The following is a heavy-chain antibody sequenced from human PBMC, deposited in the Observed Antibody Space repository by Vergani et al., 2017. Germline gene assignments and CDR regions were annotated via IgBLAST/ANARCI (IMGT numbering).Heavy chain of an antibody. D-gene: IGHD2-2*03. J-gene: IGHJ4*02. CDR2: ISGSGGST. CDR3: AKGGYCSSTSCSYFDY. V-gene: IGHV3-23*01. CDR1: GFTFSSYA. Sequence: EVQLLESGGGLVQPGGSLRLSCAASGFTFSSYAMSWVRQAPGKGLEWVSAISGSGGSTYYADSVKGRFTISRDNSKNTLYLQMNSLRAEDTAVYYCAKGGYCSSTSCSYFDYWGQGTLVTVSS.